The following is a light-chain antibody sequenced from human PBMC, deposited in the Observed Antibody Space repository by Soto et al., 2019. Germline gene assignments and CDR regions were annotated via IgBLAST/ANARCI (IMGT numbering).Light chain of an antibody. CDR1: QSVTSC. CDR2: DVS. CDR3: QQRSNWPLT. J-gene: IGKJ4*01. V-gene: IGKV3-11*01. Sequence: EMVLTKSPGTLSLSPGERATLSCRASQSVTSCLAWYQQKPGQAPRLLIYDVSHRATGIPARFSGSGSGTDFSLTISSLEPEDFEVYYCQQRSNWPLTFGGGTKVEIK.